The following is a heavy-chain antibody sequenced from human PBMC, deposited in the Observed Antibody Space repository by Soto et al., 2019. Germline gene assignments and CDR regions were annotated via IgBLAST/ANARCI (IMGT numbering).Heavy chain of an antibody. V-gene: IGHV3-23*01. CDR3: AKDKVSRDSSSWYYFDY. CDR2: ISGSGGNT. Sequence: GGSLRLSCAASGFSFSNYALSWVRQAPGKGLEWVSIISGSGGNTYYADSVKGRFTISRDNSKNTLSLQMNSLRAEDTAVYYCAKDKVSRDSSSWYYFDYWGQGTLVTVSS. D-gene: IGHD6-13*01. CDR1: GFSFSNYA. J-gene: IGHJ4*02.